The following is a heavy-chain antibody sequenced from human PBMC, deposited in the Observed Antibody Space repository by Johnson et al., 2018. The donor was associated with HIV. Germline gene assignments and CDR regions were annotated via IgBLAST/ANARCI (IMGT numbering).Heavy chain of an antibody. CDR1: GFTFSNAW. D-gene: IGHD5-18*01. Sequence: MQLVESGGGLVKPGGSLRLSCAASGFTFSNAWMSWVRQAPGTGLEWVSAISGSGGSTYYADSVKGRFTISSDNSQNPLFLQINSLRPEGTAVYYCARDGRDLVTRGSFNVWGQGTVVTVSS. J-gene: IGHJ3*01. CDR2: ISGSGGST. CDR3: ARDGRDLVTRGSFNV. V-gene: IGHV3-23*04.